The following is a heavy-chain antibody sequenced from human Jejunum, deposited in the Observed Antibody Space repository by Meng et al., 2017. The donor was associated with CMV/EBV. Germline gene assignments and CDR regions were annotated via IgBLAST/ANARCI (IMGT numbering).Heavy chain of an antibody. CDR2: ISAYNGNT. D-gene: IGHD1-26*01. CDR1: GYTFTNYG. CDR3: ARVEVGITSGDY. V-gene: IGHV1-18*01. Sequence: QAQLVQSGGEVKKPGASMKVSCKASGYTFTNYGITWVRQVPGQGLEWMGWISAYNGNTNYAQTLQGRVTMTTDTSTSTAYMELGSLRSDDTAVNYCARVEVGITSGDYWGQGTLVTVSS. J-gene: IGHJ4*02.